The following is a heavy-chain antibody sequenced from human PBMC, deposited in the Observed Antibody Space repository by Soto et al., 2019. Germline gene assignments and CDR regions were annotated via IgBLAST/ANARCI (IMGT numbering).Heavy chain of an antibody. CDR2: IIPIFNSA. CDR1: GGTFNNYA. V-gene: IGHV1-69*13. Sequence: SVKVSCKASGGTFNNYALSWVRQAPGQGLEWVGGIIPIFNSANYAQKFQGRVTITADDSTSTAYMELRSLRPDDTAVYYCAREVTVASYSFDFWGQGTLVTVSS. J-gene: IGHJ4*02. D-gene: IGHD5-12*01. CDR3: AREVTVASYSFDF.